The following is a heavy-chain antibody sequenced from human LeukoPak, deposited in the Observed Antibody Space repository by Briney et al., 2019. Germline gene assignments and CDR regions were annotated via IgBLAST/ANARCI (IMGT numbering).Heavy chain of an antibody. CDR2: IIPIFGTA. CDR1: GGTFSSYA. Sequence: SVKVSCKASGGTFSSYAISWVRQAPGQGLEWMGRIIPIFGTANYAQKFQGRVTITTDESTGTAYMELSSLRSEDTAVYYCARGRLKQYYFDYWGQGTLVTVSS. CDR3: ARGRLKQYYFDY. V-gene: IGHV1-69*05. D-gene: IGHD4-11*01. J-gene: IGHJ4*02.